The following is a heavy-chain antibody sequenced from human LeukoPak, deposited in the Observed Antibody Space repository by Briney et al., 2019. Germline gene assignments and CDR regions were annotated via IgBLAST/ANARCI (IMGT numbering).Heavy chain of an antibody. CDR1: GFTLSSTY. D-gene: IGHD5-18*01. Sequence: GGSLRLSCAASGFTLSSTYMNWVRQAPGKGLKGVSVIYSGGSTNYADSVKGRFTIPRDNSKNTLYLQMNSLRAEDTAVYYCIYGYTLDFWGQGTLVTVSS. J-gene: IGHJ4*02. CDR3: IYGYTLDF. V-gene: IGHV3-53*01. CDR2: IYSGGST.